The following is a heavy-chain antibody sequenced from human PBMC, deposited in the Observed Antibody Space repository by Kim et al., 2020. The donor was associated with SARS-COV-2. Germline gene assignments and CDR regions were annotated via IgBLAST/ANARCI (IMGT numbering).Heavy chain of an antibody. CDR1: GYTFINYG. CDR2: INPYNGNR. J-gene: IGHJ6*02. D-gene: IGHD6-13*01. Sequence: ASVKVSCKASGYTFINYGINWVRQAPGQGLEWMGWINPYNGNRNYAESLQGRVSMTTDTSTSTVYMELRSLRSDDTAVYYCGRDCGIGVAGTSYYPMDVWGQGTTVIVSS. V-gene: IGHV1-18*01. CDR3: GRDCGIGVAGTSYYPMDV.